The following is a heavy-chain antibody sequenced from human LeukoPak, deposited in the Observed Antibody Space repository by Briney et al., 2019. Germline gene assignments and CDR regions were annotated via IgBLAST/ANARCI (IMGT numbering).Heavy chain of an antibody. CDR1: GFIFGNYA. J-gene: IGHJ4*02. V-gene: IGHV3-9*01. CDR3: AKSSDYGDYVAS. CDR2: ISWNSVKT. Sequence: GGSLRLSCAASGFIFGNYAMHWVRQPPGEGREWVSGISWNSVKTRYADSVRGRFTISRDNAKNSLSLQMNSLRADDTALYFCAKSSDYGDYVASWGQGTLVTVSS. D-gene: IGHD4-17*01.